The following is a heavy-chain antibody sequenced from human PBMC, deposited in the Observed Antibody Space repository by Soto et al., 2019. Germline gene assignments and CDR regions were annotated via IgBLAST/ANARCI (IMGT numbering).Heavy chain of an antibody. D-gene: IGHD6-13*01. V-gene: IGHV1-69*01. CDR3: AKDPSSRWGDYYYYYGMDV. J-gene: IGHJ6*02. Sequence: QVQLVQSGAEVKKPGSSLKVSCKASGGAFRKYAISWVRQAPGQGLEWIGCIIPIFVTTNYAQKFQGRVTITADESTNTAYMELSSLRSEDTAVYYCAKDPSSRWGDYYYYYGMDVWGQGTTVTVSS. CDR1: GGAFRKYA. CDR2: IIPIFVTT.